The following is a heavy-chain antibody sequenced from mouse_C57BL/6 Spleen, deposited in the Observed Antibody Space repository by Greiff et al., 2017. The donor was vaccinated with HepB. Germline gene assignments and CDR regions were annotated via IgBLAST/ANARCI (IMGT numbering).Heavy chain of an antibody. D-gene: IGHD1-1*01. CDR1: GYAFTNYL. V-gene: IGHV1-54*01. Sequence: QVQLQQSGAELVRPGPSVKVSCKASGYAFTNYLIEWVKQRPGQGLEWIGVINPGSGGTNYNEKFKGKATLTADKSSSTAYMQLSSLTSEDSAVYFCARVYGSSYPFDYWGQGTTLTVSS. CDR3: ARVYGSSYPFDY. J-gene: IGHJ2*01. CDR2: INPGSGGT.